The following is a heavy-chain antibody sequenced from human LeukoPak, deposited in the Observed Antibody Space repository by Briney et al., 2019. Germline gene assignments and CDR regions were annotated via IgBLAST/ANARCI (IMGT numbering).Heavy chain of an antibody. CDR2: ISAYNGNT. J-gene: IGHJ6*03. Sequence: ASVKVSCKASGYTFTSYGISWVRQAPGQGLEWMGWISAYNGNTNYAQKLQGRVTITADESTSTAYMELSSLRSEDTAVYYCARGSIVVVPARNYYYYMDVWGKGTTVTVSS. V-gene: IGHV1-18*01. CDR1: GYTFTSYG. CDR3: ARGSIVVVPARNYYYYMDV. D-gene: IGHD2-2*01.